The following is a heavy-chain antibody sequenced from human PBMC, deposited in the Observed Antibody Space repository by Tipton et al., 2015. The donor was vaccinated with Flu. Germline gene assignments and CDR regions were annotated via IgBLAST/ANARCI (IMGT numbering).Heavy chain of an antibody. CDR1: GGSISSGGYY. J-gene: IGHJ4*02. V-gene: IGHV4-31*03. CDR2: IYYSGST. D-gene: IGHD3-22*01. CDR3: AREGDYYDSSGPISLFYY. Sequence: TLSLTCTVSGGSISSGGYYWSWIRQHPGKGLEWIGYIYYSGSTYYNPSLKSRVTISVDTSKNQFSLKLSSVTAADTAVYYRAREGDYYDSSGPISLFYYWGQGTLVTASS.